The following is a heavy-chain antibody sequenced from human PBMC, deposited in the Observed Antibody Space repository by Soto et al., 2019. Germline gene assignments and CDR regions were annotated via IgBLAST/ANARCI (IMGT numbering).Heavy chain of an antibody. CDR2: FYYSGST. V-gene: IGHV4-39*07. Sequence: SETLSLTCTVSGGSISSGPYSWGWIRQLPGKGLEWIGTFYYSGSTYYNPSLESRVTISVDTSKNQFSLKLSSVTAADTAVYYCARTSYDSSGTAADPWGQGTLVTVSS. J-gene: IGHJ5*02. CDR3: ARTSYDSSGTAADP. D-gene: IGHD3-22*01. CDR1: GGSISSGPYS.